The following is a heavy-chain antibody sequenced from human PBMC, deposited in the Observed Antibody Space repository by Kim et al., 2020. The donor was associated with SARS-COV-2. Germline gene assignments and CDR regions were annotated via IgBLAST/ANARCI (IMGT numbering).Heavy chain of an antibody. D-gene: IGHD3-10*02. Sequence: FGTANYAQKFQGRVTITADESTSTAYMELSSLRSEDTAVYYCASDVQGDYWGQGTLVTVSS. V-gene: IGHV1-69*01. J-gene: IGHJ4*02. CDR3: ASDVQGDY. CDR2: FGTA.